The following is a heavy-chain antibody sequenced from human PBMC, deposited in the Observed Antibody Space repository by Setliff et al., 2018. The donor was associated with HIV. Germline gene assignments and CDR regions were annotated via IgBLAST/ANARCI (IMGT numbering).Heavy chain of an antibody. CDR2: VDYNGRT. D-gene: IGHD5-18*01. CDR1: GASISSYY. J-gene: IGHJ4*02. Sequence: SETLSLTCSASGASISSYYWSWIRQPPGKGLEWIGYVDYNGRTDYNPSLKSRVTISLDTSKNQVSLKLSSVAAADTAVYHCARGAYRDGYDYWGQGTLVTVSS. V-gene: IGHV4-59*01. CDR3: ARGAYRDGYDY.